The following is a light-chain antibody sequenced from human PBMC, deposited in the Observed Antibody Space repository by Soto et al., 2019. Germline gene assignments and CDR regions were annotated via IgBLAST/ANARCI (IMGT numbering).Light chain of an antibody. CDR2: GSS. V-gene: IGKV1D-13*01. CDR1: QGIISY. Sequence: MQLTHSPSSLAASVLDRVTITFLAGQGIISYLNWYQQKAGQAPRLLIYGSSSSLSGVPPRFSGSGSGTDFTLTISSLQSEDFAVYYCQQYNNWPPINFGKGTQLEIK. J-gene: IGKJ5*01. CDR3: QQYNNWPPIN.